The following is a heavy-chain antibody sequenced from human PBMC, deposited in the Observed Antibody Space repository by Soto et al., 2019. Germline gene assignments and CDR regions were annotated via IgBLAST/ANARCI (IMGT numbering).Heavy chain of an antibody. Sequence: QVQLVESGGGVVQPGRSLRLSCAASGFTFSSYAIHWVRQAPGKGLEWVAVISYDGSNKYYADSVKGRFTISRDNSKNTLYLQMNSLRAEDTAVYYCARGGRLRHFDYWGQGTLVTVSS. D-gene: IGHD5-12*01. CDR1: GFTFSSYA. J-gene: IGHJ4*02. CDR3: ARGGRLRHFDY. V-gene: IGHV3-30-3*01. CDR2: ISYDGSNK.